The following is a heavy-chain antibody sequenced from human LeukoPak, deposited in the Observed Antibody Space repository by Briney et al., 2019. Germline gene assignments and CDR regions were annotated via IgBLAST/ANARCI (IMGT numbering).Heavy chain of an antibody. CDR2: INVHSGNT. CDR1: GHTFESDG. J-gene: IGHJ3*02. D-gene: IGHD3-10*01. V-gene: IGHV1-18*01. CDR3: ATEFGVPDAFDI. Sequence: ASVKVSCKPSGHTFESDGVTWVRQAPGQGLEWLGWINVHSGNTNYAQKFQGRVTMTRDTSTSTVYMELSSLRSEDTAVYYCATEFGVPDAFDIWGQGTMVTVSS.